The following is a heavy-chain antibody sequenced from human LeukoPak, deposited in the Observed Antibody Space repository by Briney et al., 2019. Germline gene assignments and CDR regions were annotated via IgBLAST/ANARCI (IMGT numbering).Heavy chain of an antibody. Sequence: PGGSLRLSCAASGFTFSSYSMNWVRQAPGKGLEWVSSISSSSSYICYADSVKGRFTISRDNAKNSLYLQMNSLRAEDTAVYYCARDGVVVVTATLSYFDYWGQGTLVTVSS. J-gene: IGHJ4*02. CDR1: GFTFSSYS. CDR2: ISSSSSYI. D-gene: IGHD2-21*02. V-gene: IGHV3-21*01. CDR3: ARDGVVVVTATLSYFDY.